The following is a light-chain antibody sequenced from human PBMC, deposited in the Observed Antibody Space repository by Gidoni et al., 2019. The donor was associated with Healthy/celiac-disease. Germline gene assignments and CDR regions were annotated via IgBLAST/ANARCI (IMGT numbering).Light chain of an antibody. CDR2: DAS. J-gene: IGKJ5*01. V-gene: IGKV3D-11*02. CDR3: QQRSNWPSIT. CDR1: QSVSSY. Sequence: EIVLTQSPATLSLSPGERATFSCRASQSVSSYLAWYQQKPGQAPRLLIYDASNRATGIPARFSGSGPGTDFTLTISSLEPEDFAVYYCQQRSNWPSITFGQGTRLEIK.